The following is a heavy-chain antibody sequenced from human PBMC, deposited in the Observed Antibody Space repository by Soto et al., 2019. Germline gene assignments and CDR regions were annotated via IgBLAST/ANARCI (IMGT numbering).Heavy chain of an antibody. CDR3: ARIFNSWDYSDRDTLDY. J-gene: IGHJ4*02. V-gene: IGHV1-46*01. D-gene: IGHD3-22*01. CDR1: GYTFTSYY. Sequence: ASVKVSCKASGYTFTSYYMHWVRQAPGQGLEWMGIINPSGGGTNYAQKFQGRVTMTRDTSTSTVYMELSSLRSEDTAVYYCARIFNSWDYSDRDTLDYWGQGTLVTVSS. CDR2: INPSGGGT.